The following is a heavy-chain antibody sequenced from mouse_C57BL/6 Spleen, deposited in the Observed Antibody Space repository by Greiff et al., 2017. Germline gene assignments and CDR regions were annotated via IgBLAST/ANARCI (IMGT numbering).Heavy chain of an antibody. CDR3: ARGGGRTDSAGYRFAY. Sequence: EVKLEESGGGLVKPGGSLKLSCAASGFTFSSYALSWVRQTPEKRLEWVATLSDGGSYTYYPDNVKGRFTISRDNAKNNLYLQRSHLKAEDTAMYYGARGGGRTDSAGYRFAYWGQGTLVTVSA. V-gene: IGHV5-4*03. CDR2: LSDGGSYT. CDR1: GFTFSSYA. D-gene: IGHD3-2*02. J-gene: IGHJ3*01.